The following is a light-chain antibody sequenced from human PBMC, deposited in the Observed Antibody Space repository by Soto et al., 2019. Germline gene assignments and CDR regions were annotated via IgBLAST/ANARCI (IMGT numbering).Light chain of an antibody. J-gene: IGKJ4*01. V-gene: IGKV3-20*01. CDR1: QSVSSSY. CDR3: QQSGSSPLT. CDR2: GAS. Sequence: EIVLTQSPGTLSLSPGERATLSCRASQSVSSSYLAWCQQKPGQAPRLLIYGASSRATGIPDRFSGSGSGTDFSLTISRVEPEDFAVYYCQQSGSSPLTFGGGTKVEIK.